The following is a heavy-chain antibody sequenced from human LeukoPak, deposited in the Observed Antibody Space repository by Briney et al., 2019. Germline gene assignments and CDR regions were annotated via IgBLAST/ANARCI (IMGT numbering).Heavy chain of an antibody. CDR2: MNPNSGNT. CDR1: GYTFTSYD. J-gene: IGHJ4*02. D-gene: IGHD6-19*01. Sequence: ASVKVSCKASGYTFTSYDINWVRQATGQGLEWMGWMNPNSGNTGYAQKFQGRVTMTRNTSISTAYMELSSLGSEDTAVYYCAIDPTHSSGWSDDYWGQGTLVTVSS. V-gene: IGHV1-8*01. CDR3: AIDPTHSSGWSDDY.